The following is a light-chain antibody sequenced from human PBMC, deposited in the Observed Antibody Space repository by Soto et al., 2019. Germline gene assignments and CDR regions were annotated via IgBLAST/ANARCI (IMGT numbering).Light chain of an antibody. CDR2: AAS. V-gene: IGKV1-39*01. Sequence: DIQVTQSPSSLSASVGQTVSISCRASQDIRDYLNWYQVKPGEAPNLLVSAASDLRQGVPSRFRGWGSATAFTLIISPLQPEDPPRCFCQQTYLSPWTFGQGTSVE. J-gene: IGKJ1*01. CDR1: QDIRDY. CDR3: QQTYLSPWT.